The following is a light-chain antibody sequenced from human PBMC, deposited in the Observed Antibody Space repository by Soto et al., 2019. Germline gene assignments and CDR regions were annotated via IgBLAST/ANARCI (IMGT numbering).Light chain of an antibody. J-gene: IGKJ4*01. CDR2: DAS. CDR3: QQYNRVPLT. Sequence: IQMTQSPSTLSASVGDRVTITCRASQSDGRWEAWYQQKPGKAPRLLIYDASTLETEVPSRFSGRGSGTEFTLTISSLQPDDFATYYCQQYNRVPLTFGGGTKVE. V-gene: IGKV1-5*01. CDR1: QSDGRW.